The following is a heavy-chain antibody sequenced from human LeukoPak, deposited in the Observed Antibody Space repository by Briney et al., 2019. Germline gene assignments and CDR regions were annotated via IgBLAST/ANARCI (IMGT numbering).Heavy chain of an antibody. J-gene: IGHJ4*02. V-gene: IGHV3-30*18. CDR2: ISFDGSNK. CDR3: AKARTGTVFMAFDY. Sequence: GGSLRLSCAASGFTFSSYGMHWVRQAPGKGLEWVAVISFDGSNKYYADSVKGRFTISRDNSKNTLYLQMNSLRAEDTAVYYCAKARTGTVFMAFDYWGQGTLVTVSS. CDR1: GFTFSSYG. D-gene: IGHD1/OR15-1a*01.